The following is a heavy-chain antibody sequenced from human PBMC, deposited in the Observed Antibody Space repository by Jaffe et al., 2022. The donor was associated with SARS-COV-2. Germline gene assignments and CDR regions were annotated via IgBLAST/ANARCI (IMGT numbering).Heavy chain of an antibody. J-gene: IGHJ6*03. D-gene: IGHD5-12*01. V-gene: IGHV1-8*01. Sequence: QVQLVQSGAEVKKPGASVKVSCKASGYTFTSYDINWVRQATGQGLEWMGWMNPNSGNTGYAQKFQGRVTMTRNTSISTAYMELSSLRSEDTAVYYCARAARGYSGYDGKTGYYYYYMDVWGKGTTVTVSS. CDR1: GYTFTSYD. CDR2: MNPNSGNT. CDR3: ARAARGYSGYDGKTGYYYYYMDV.